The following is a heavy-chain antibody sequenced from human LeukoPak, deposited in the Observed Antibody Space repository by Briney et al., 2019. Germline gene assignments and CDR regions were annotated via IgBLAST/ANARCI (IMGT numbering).Heavy chain of an antibody. J-gene: IGHJ6*02. CDR2: IWYDGSNK. CDR3: ARGQLSRNYYYYGMDV. V-gene: IGHV3-33*01. Sequence: GGSLRLSCAASGFTFSSYGMHWVRQAPGKGLEWVAVIWYDGSNKYYAGSVKGRFTISRDNSKNTLYLQMNSLRAEDTAVYHCARGQLSRNYYYYGMDVWGQGTTVTVSS. CDR1: GFTFSSYG. D-gene: IGHD5-18*01.